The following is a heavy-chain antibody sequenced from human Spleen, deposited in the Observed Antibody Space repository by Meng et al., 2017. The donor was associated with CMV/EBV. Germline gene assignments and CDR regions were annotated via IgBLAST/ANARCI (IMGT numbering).Heavy chain of an antibody. CDR1: GFTFGDYA. D-gene: IGHD2-15*01. V-gene: IGHV3-49*04. CDR2: IRSKAYGGTT. J-gene: IGHJ4*02. CDR3: TICSGGSYYYFDY. Sequence: GESLKISCTASGFTFGDYAMSWVRQAPGKGLEWVGFIRSKAYGGTTEYAASVKGRFTISRDDSKSIAYLQMNSLKTEDTAVYCCTICSGGSYYYFDYWGQGTLVTVSS.